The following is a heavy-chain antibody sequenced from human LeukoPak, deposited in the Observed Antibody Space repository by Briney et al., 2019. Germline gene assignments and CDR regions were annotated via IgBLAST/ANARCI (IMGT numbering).Heavy chain of an antibody. Sequence: PSETLSLTCTVSGGSISSYYWSWIRQPPGKGPEWIGYVYYSGSTNYIPSLKSRVTISVDTSKNQFSLKLRSVTAADTAFYYCTRTIAAYNTKYFDLWGRGTLVTVSS. CDR2: VYYSGST. CDR1: GGSISSYY. D-gene: IGHD6-13*01. V-gene: IGHV4-59*01. CDR3: TRTIAAYNTKYFDL. J-gene: IGHJ2*01.